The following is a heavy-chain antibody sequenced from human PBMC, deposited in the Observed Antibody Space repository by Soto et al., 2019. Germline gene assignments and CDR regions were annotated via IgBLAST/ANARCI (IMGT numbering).Heavy chain of an antibody. Sequence: LRLSCAASGFTFRNYGMHWVRQAPGKGLEWVAIIWHDGNNKYYADSVRGRFIISRDNSKNRLYLQMNSLRAEDTAVYYCASDLVGASDSYGLDVWGQGTPVTVSS. D-gene: IGHD1-26*01. CDR1: GFTFRNYG. J-gene: IGHJ6*02. V-gene: IGHV3-33*01. CDR3: ASDLVGASDSYGLDV. CDR2: IWHDGNNK.